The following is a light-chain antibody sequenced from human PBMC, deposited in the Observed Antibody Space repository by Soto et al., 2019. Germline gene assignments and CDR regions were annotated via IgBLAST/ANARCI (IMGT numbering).Light chain of an antibody. CDR1: PSVSSK. V-gene: IGKV3-15*01. Sequence: EIVMTQSPATLSVSPGERATISCRASPSVSSKLAWYQQKPGQAPRLLIYGASTRATGIPARFSGSGSGTEFTLTISSLQSEDFAVYYGQQYKNWPTITFGQGARLENK. CDR3: QQYKNWPTIT. J-gene: IGKJ5*01. CDR2: GAS.